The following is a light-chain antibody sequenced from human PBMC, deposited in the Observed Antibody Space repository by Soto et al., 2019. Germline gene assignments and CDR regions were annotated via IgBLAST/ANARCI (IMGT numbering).Light chain of an antibody. Sequence: DIQMTQSPSSVSASVGDRVTITCRASRSISSWLACYQQKPGKAPKLLIFAASSLQSGVPSRFSGSGSGTDFTLTISSLQPEDFATCYCQQANSFPLTFGGGTKVEI. CDR3: QQANSFPLT. J-gene: IGKJ4*01. CDR2: AAS. CDR1: RSISSW. V-gene: IGKV1-12*01.